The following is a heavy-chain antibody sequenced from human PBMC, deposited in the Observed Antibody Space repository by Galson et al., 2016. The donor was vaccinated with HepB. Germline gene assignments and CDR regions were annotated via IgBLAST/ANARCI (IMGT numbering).Heavy chain of an antibody. CDR2: IYYSETT. V-gene: IGHV4-61*01. Sequence: SETLSLTCTVSGGSISSGNYYWSWVRQPPGKRLEWIGDIYYSETTNYKPSLKSRVTISVDTSKNQFSLRLSSVTAADTAVYYCARMDPALISGFDYWGQGTLVTVSS. D-gene: IGHD2-15*01. CDR3: ARMDPALISGFDY. CDR1: GGSISSGNYY. J-gene: IGHJ4*02.